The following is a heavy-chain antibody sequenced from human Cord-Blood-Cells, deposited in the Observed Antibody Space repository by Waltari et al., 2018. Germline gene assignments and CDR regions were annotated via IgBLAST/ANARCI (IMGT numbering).Heavy chain of an antibody. CDR2: IYHSGST. Sequence: QVQLQESGPGLVKPSGTLSLTCAVSGGSISSSNWWSWVRQPPGKGLEWIGEIYHSGSTNYNPSLKSRVTISVDKSKNQFSLKLSSVTAADTAVYYCARQGTYYDFWSGLNWFDPWGQGTLVTVSS. CDR1: GGSISSSNW. D-gene: IGHD3-3*01. CDR3: ARQGTYYDFWSGLNWFDP. J-gene: IGHJ5*02. V-gene: IGHV4-4*02.